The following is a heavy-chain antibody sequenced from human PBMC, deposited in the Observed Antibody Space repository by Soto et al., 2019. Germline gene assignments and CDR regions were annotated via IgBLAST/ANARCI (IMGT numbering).Heavy chain of an antibody. CDR1: GFTFSSYS. CDR2: ISSSSSYI. D-gene: IGHD2-2*01. J-gene: IGHJ4*02. V-gene: IGHV3-21*01. CDR3: AIGCGSTSCYEY. Sequence: GGSLRLSCAASGFTFSSYSMNWVRQAPGKGLEWVSSISSSSSYIYYADSVKGRFTISRDNAKNSLYLQMNSLRAEDTAVYYCAIGCGSTSCYEYWGQGTLVTVSS.